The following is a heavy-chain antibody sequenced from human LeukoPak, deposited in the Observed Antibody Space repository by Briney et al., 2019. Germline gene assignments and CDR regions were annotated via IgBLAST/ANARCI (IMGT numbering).Heavy chain of an antibody. CDR3: ARDWHYDSSGSDGGY. Sequence: GASVKVSCKASGGTFSSYAISWVRQAPGQGLEWMGGIIPIFGTANYAQKFQGRVTITADESTSTAYMELSSLRSGDTAVYYCARDWHYDSSGSDGGYWGQGTLVTVSS. V-gene: IGHV1-69*13. CDR2: IIPIFGTA. D-gene: IGHD3-22*01. CDR1: GGTFSSYA. J-gene: IGHJ4*02.